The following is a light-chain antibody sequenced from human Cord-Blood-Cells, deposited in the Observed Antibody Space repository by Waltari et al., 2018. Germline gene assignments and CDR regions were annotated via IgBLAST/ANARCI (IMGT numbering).Light chain of an antibody. CDR3: RQSYSTPFT. Sequence: DIQMTQSPSSLSASVGDRVTITCRASQRISSYLNWYQQKPGKAPKLLIYAASSLQSGVPSRFSGSGSGTDFTLTISSLQPEDFATYYCRQSYSTPFTFGPGTKVDIK. V-gene: IGKV1-39*01. J-gene: IGKJ3*01. CDR1: QRISSY. CDR2: AAS.